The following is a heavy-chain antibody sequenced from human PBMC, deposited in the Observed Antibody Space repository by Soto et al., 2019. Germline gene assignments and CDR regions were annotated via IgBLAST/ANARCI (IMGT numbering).Heavy chain of an antibody. Sequence: EVQLVESGEGLVKPGGSLRLSCAASGFTFRSYSMNWVRQAPGKGLEWVSSISSSSSYIYYADSVKGRFTISRDNAKKSLYLQMNSLRVYDTAVYYCARGDDYGDYYYYYYMDVWGKGTTVTVSS. CDR3: ARGDDYGDYYYYYYMDV. D-gene: IGHD4-17*01. CDR2: ISSSSSYI. V-gene: IGHV3-21*01. J-gene: IGHJ6*03. CDR1: GFTFRSYS.